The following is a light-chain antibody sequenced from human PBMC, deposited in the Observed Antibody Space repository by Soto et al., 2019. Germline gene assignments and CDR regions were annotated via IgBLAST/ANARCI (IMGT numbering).Light chain of an antibody. CDR3: NSFTSSNTWV. Sequence: QSALTQPASVSGSPGQSITISCTGTSSDIGASNDVSWYQQHPGKAPKLMIYEVSYRPSGISNRFSGSKSDNTASLTISGLQADDEADYYCNSFTSSNTWVFGGRTKLTVL. CDR2: EVS. CDR1: SSDIGASND. J-gene: IGLJ3*02. V-gene: IGLV2-14*01.